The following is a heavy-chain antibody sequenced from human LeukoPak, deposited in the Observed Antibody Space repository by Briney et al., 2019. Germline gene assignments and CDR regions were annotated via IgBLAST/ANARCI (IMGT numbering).Heavy chain of an antibody. J-gene: IGHJ4*02. CDR2: IYTRGST. V-gene: IGHV4-4*07. CDR1: GASITSYY. Sequence: SETLSLTCTVSGASITSYYWTWIRQPAGKGLEWIGHIYTRGSTNYNPSLKSRVTMSADTAKNQFSLNLSSVTAADTAVYYCTRSFWEYYFDYWGQGTLVTVSS. D-gene: IGHD3-10*01. CDR3: TRSFWEYYFDY.